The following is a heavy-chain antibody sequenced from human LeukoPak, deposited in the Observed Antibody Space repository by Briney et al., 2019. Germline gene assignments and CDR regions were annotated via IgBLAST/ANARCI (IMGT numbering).Heavy chain of an antibody. CDR3: ARDSPRPPTYYYDSSDF. CDR1: GFTFRTYA. D-gene: IGHD3-22*01. V-gene: IGHV3-23*01. Sequence: GGSLRPSCAASGFTFRTYAMSWVRQAPGKGLEWVSAISGNGRNTYYADSVKGRFTISRDNSKNTLYLQMNSLRVEDTAVYYCARDSPRPPTYYYDSSDFWGQGTLVTVSS. J-gene: IGHJ4*02. CDR2: ISGNGRNT.